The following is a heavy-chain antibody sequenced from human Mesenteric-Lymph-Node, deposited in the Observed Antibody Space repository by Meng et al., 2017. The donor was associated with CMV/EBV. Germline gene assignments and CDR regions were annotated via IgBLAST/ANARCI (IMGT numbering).Heavy chain of an antibody. CDR2: INHNGST. Sequence: VQRQQWGAGLLKPSETLSLTCAVYGGSFSGYYWSWIRQPPGKGLEWIGEINHNGSTNYNPSLKSRVTISVDTSKNQFSLKLSSVTAADTAVYYCARHQRWLKSEGGFNYWGQGTLVTVFS. CDR1: GGSFSGYY. CDR3: ARHQRWLKSEGGFNY. J-gene: IGHJ4*02. V-gene: IGHV4-34*01. D-gene: IGHD4-23*01.